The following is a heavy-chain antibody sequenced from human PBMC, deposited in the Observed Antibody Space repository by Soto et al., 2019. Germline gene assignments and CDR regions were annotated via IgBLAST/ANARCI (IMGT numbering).Heavy chain of an antibody. CDR1: GGSISSGGYY. CDR2: IYYSGST. V-gene: IGHV4-31*03. J-gene: IGHJ6*03. Sequence: QVQLQESGPGLVKPSQTLSLTCTVSGGSISSGGYYWSWIRQHPGKGLERIGNIYYSGSTYYNPSLQSRVTLPVDTSKNQFSLKLSSVTDADTAVYYCARGLNSDGIYYYYYYYMDVLGKGTTVTVSS. CDR3: ARGLNSDGIYYYYYYYMDV. D-gene: IGHD5-18*01.